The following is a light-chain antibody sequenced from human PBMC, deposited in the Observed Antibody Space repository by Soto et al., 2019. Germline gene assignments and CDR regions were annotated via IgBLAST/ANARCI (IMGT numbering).Light chain of an antibody. CDR1: QSFRGL. Sequence: EVVLTQSPFTLSLTPWERSTVSCSASQSFRGLLAWYQQKPGQAPRLLIYDAYNRATGIPPRFSGSGSGTDFTLTISSLEPEDSAVYYCQQRNMWPITFGQGTRLEIK. J-gene: IGKJ5*01. CDR2: DAY. V-gene: IGKV3-11*01. CDR3: QQRNMWPIT.